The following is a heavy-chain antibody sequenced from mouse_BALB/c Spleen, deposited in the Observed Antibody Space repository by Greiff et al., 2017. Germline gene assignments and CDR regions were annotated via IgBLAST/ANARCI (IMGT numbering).Heavy chain of an antibody. J-gene: IGHJ2*01. CDR3: VYDGYYGYYFDY. V-gene: IGHV1S135*01. CDR2: IDPFNGGT. CDR1: GYSFTSYY. Sequence: EVNLQESGPELMKPGASVKISCKASGYSFTSYYMHWVKQSHGKSLEWIGYIDPFNGGTSYNQKFKGKATLTVDKSSSTAYMHLSSLTSEDSEVYYCVYDGYYGYYFDYWGQGTTLTVSS. D-gene: IGHD2-3*01.